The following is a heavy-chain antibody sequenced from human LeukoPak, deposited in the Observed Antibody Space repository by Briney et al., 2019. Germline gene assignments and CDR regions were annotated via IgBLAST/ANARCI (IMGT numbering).Heavy chain of an antibody. CDR2: ISGSGGTT. CDR3: AKPSSIVIVPTALQRSLDY. CDR1: GFTFRNYA. J-gene: IGHJ4*02. D-gene: IGHD2/OR15-2a*01. Sequence: GGSLRLSCTASGFTFRNYAMTWVRQAPGKGLEWVSTISGSGGTTYYADSFQGRFSISRDNSKNTLSLQMNSLRAEDTAVYYCAKPSSIVIVPTALQRSLDYWGQGALVTVSS. V-gene: IGHV3-23*01.